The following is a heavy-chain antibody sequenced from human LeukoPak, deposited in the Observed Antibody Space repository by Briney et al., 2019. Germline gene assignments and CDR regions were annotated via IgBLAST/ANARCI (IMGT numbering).Heavy chain of an antibody. J-gene: IGHJ4*02. D-gene: IGHD4-23*01. Sequence: GGSLRLSCAGSGFTFSSYGMHWVRQAPGKGLEWVAVISYDGSNQFYADSVKGRFTISRDNSKDTLYLQMNSLRAEDTAVYYCAKGAATTVVTVFDYWGQGTLATVSS. CDR3: AKGAATTVVTVFDY. V-gene: IGHV3-30*18. CDR2: ISYDGSNQ. CDR1: GFTFSSYG.